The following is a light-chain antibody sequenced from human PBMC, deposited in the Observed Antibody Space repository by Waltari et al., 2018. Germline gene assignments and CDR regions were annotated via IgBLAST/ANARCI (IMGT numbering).Light chain of an antibody. CDR3: QQYGFAPEYT. V-gene: IGKV3-20*01. CDR2: GAS. CDR1: QRVSSNY. Sequence: EIVLTQSPGTLSLSPGERATLSCRASQRVSSNYLAWYQQKPGQAPRLLISGASIRATGVPNRFNGSGSGTNFTLTSSRLGPEDFAIYYRQQYGFAPEYTLGQGTKVEIK. J-gene: IGKJ2*01.